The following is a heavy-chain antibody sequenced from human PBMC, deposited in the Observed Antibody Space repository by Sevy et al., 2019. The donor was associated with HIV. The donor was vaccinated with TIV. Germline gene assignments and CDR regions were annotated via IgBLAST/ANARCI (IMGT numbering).Heavy chain of an antibody. CDR2: LSFGCGEI. V-gene: IGHV3-23*01. CDR1: GFTFSKYS. CDR3: AREGCTKPHDY. Sequence: LSLTCAASGFTFSKYSMSWVRQPPGKGLEWVSTLSFGCGEINYADSVKGRFTISTDNSKSSVYLQMNNLRPEDTAVYYCAREGCTKPHDYWGQGTLVTVSS. D-gene: IGHD2-8*01. J-gene: IGHJ4*02.